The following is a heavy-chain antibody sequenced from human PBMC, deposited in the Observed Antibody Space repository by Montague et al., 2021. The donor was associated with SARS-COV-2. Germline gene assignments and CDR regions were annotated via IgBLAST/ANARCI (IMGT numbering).Heavy chain of an antibody. V-gene: IGHV4-61*02. J-gene: IGHJ4*02. Sequence: TLSLTCTVSGSSISSGSYYWSWIRQPAGKGLEWIGRIYTSGTTDYSLSLKSRVTISVDTSKNQFSLKLTSVTAADTAVYYCARAHSGSWAHLDNWGQGSLVTVSS. D-gene: IGHD5-12*01. CDR1: GSSISSGSYY. CDR2: IYTSGTT. CDR3: ARAHSGSWAHLDN.